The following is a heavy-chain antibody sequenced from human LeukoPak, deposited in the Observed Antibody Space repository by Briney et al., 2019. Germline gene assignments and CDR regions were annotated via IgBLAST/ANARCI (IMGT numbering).Heavy chain of an antibody. V-gene: IGHV3-20*04. J-gene: IGHJ4*02. D-gene: IGHD6-19*01. Sequence: GGSLRLSCAASGFTFDDYGMSWVRQAPGKGLEWVSGINWNGGSTGYADSVKGRFTISRDNAKNSLYLQMNSLRAEDTALYYCAREGWQWLVLGPGHFDYWGQGTLVTVSS. CDR1: GFTFDDYG. CDR3: AREGWQWLVLGPGHFDY. CDR2: INWNGGST.